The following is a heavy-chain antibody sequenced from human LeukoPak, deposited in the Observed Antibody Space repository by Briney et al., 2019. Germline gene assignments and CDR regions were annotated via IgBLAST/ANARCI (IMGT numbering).Heavy chain of an antibody. V-gene: IGHV1-58*01. CDR1: GFTFTSSA. CDR2: IVVGSGNT. J-gene: IGHJ4*02. D-gene: IGHD6-13*01. CDR3: AAGPLQYSSSWYDGVGDY. Sequence: ASVKVSCKASGFTFTSSAVQWVRQARGQRLEWIGWIVVGSGNTNYAQKFQERVTITRDMSTSTAYMELSSLRSEDTAVYYCAAGPLQYSSSWYDGVGDYWGQGTLVTVSS.